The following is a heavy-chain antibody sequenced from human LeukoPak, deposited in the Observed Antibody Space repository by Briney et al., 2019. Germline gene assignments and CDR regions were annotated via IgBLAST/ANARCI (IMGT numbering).Heavy chain of an antibody. CDR2: IYYSGST. J-gene: IGHJ1*01. CDR1: GSSLSSGGSS. CDR3: ARGENYYDSSGYYPRAEYFQH. Sequence: SETLSLTCTVPGSSLSSGGSSWSSIRQHPGKGLEWIGYIYYSGSTSYHPSLKSRVTISVDTSKNQFSLKLSSVTAADTAVYCCARGENYYDSSGYYPRAEYFQHWGQGTLVTVSS. D-gene: IGHD3-22*01. V-gene: IGHV4-31*03.